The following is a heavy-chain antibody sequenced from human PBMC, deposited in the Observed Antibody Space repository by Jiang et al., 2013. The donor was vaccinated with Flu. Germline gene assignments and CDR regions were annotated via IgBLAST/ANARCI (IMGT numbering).Heavy chain of an antibody. Sequence: GSGLVKPSETLSLTCTVSGGSISTYYWSWIRQSPGKGLEWIGYIPYSGVTGYNPSLRSRITMSIDTPRNQFFLQLSSVTAADSAMYYCARDLDYDSDYSDAFDMWGQGTLVTVSS. J-gene: IGHJ3*02. V-gene: IGHV4-59*01. CDR3: ARDLDYDSDYSDAFDM. D-gene: IGHD3-22*01. CDR1: GGSISTYY. CDR2: IPYSGVT.